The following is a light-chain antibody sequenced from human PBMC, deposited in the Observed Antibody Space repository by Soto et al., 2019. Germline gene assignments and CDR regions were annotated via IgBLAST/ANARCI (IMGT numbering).Light chain of an antibody. CDR1: SSNIGSNT. CDR3: AAWDDSLNVVV. V-gene: IGLV1-44*01. J-gene: IGLJ2*01. Sequence: QSVLTQPPSTSGTPGQRVTISCSGSSSNIGSNTVNWYQQLPGAAPKLLIYSNDQRPSWVPDRLSGSKSGTSASLAFSGRQSEDEADYYCAAWDDSLNVVVFGGGTKLTVL. CDR2: SND.